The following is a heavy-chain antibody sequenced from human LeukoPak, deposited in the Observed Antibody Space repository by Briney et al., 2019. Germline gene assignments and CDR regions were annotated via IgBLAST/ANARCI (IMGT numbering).Heavy chain of an antibody. CDR2: ISASGTDT. D-gene: IGHD1-14*01. V-gene: IGHV3-11*04. CDR3: AIAGREPAF. J-gene: IGHJ4*02. Sequence: GGSLRLSCAVSGFSFRDYYMSWIRQAPGKRLEWVSHISASGTDTRYTDSVKGRFTISRDNANNRLFLQMNSLRVDDTAVYYCAIAGREPAFWGQGTLVTVSS. CDR1: GFSFRDYY.